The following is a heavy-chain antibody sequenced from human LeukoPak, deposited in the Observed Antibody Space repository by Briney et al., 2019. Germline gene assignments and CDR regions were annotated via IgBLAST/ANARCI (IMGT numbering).Heavy chain of an antibody. V-gene: IGHV3-11*01. Sequence: GGSLRLSCAASGFTFSDYYMSWIRQAPGKGLEWVSYISSSGSTIYYADSVKGRFTISRDNAKNSLPLQMNSLRAEDTAVYYCARDRRTGDYYMDVWGKGTTVTVSS. CDR2: ISSSGSTI. D-gene: IGHD3-10*01. CDR1: GFTFSDYY. J-gene: IGHJ6*03. CDR3: ARDRRTGDYYMDV.